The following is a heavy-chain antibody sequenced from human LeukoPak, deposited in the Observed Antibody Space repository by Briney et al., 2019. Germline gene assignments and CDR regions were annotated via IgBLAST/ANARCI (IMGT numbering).Heavy chain of an antibody. Sequence: SETLSLTCAVYGGSFSGYYWSWIRQPPGKGLEWIGEINHSGSTNYNPSLKSRVTISVDTSKNQFSLKLSAVTAADTAVYYCARVGGVERDYWGQGTLVTVSS. CDR2: INHSGST. V-gene: IGHV4-34*01. CDR3: ARVGGVERDY. D-gene: IGHD3-3*01. J-gene: IGHJ4*02. CDR1: GGSFSGYY.